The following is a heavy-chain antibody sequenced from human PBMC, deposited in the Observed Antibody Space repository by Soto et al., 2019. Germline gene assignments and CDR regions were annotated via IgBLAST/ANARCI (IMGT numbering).Heavy chain of an antibody. V-gene: IGHV5-51*01. CDR2: IYPGDSDT. CDR3: ARQFFYYGSGSYYADYYGMDV. D-gene: IGHD3-10*01. J-gene: IGHJ6*02. CDR1: GYSFTSYW. Sequence: GESLKISCKGSGYSFTSYWIGWVRQMPGKGLEWMGIIYPGDSDTRYSPSFQGQVTISADKSISTAYLQWSSLKASDTAMYYCARQFFYYGSGSYYADYYGMDVWGQGTTVTVSS.